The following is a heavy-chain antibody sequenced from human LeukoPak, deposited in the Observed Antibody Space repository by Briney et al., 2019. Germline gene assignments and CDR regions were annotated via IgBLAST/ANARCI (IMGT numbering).Heavy chain of an antibody. J-gene: IGHJ6*03. Sequence: SQTLSLTCAVSGGSISSGGYSWSWIRQPPGKGLEWIGYIYHSGSTYCNPSLKSRVTISVDRSKNQFSLKLSSVTAADTAVYYCARGRITIFGVVINDYYMDVWGKGTTVTVSS. D-gene: IGHD3-3*01. CDR3: ARGRITIFGVVINDYYMDV. CDR1: GGSISSGGYS. CDR2: IYHSGST. V-gene: IGHV4-30-2*01.